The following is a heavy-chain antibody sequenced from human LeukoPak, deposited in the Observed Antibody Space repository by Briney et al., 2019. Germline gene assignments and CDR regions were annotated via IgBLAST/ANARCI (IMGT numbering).Heavy chain of an antibody. CDR3: ARTLGIAVAPIRV. CDR1: GGSISSGSYY. CDR2: IYTSGST. D-gene: IGHD6-19*01. V-gene: IGHV4-61*02. Sequence: SQTLSLTCTVSGGSISSGSYYWSWIRQPAGKGLEWIGRIYTSGSTNYNPSLKSRVTISVDTSKNQFFLKLSSVTAADTAVYYCARTLGIAVAPIRVWGQGTLVTVSS. J-gene: IGHJ4*02.